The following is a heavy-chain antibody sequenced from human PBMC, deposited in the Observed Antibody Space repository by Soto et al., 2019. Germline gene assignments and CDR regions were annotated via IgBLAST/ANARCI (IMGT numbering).Heavy chain of an antibody. CDR3: ARGSYNWNYSGPFDI. CDR1: GYTFTGYY. D-gene: IGHD1-7*01. CDR2: INPNSGGT. V-gene: IGHV1-2*02. J-gene: IGHJ3*02. Sequence: GASVKVSCKASGYTFTGYYMHWVRQAPGQGLEWMGWINPNSGGTNYAQKFQGRVTMTRDTSISTAYMELSRLRSDDTAVYYCARGSYNWNYSGPFDIWGQGTMGTVS.